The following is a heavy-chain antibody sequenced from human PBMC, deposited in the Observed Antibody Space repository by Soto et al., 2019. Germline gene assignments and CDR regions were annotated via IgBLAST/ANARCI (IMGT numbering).Heavy chain of an antibody. Sequence: GGSLRLSCAASGFTFSNAWMSWVRQAPGKGLEWVVRIKSKTDGGTTDYAAPVKGRFTISRDDSKNTLYLQMNSLKAEDTAVYYCDTRGTTMEQRRTYYYGMDVWGQGTTVTVSS. CDR1: GFTFSNAW. CDR3: DTRGTTMEQRRTYYYGMDV. V-gene: IGHV3-15*01. CDR2: IKSKTDGGTT. D-gene: IGHD1-1*01. J-gene: IGHJ6*02.